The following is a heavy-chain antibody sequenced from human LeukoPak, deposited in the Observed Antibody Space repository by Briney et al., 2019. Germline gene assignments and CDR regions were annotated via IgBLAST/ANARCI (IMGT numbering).Heavy chain of an antibody. CDR3: ARVQLGELDRGYYYYYMDV. Sequence: SETLSLTCTVSGGSIFSSNSYWGWIRQPPGKGLEWIGSIYYSGNTYYNASLKSRVTISVDTSKNQFSLKLNSVTAADTAVYYCARVQLGELDRGYYYYYMDVWGKGTTVTVSS. D-gene: IGHD3-10*01. J-gene: IGHJ6*03. CDR1: GGSIFSSNSY. CDR2: IYYSGNT. V-gene: IGHV4-39*01.